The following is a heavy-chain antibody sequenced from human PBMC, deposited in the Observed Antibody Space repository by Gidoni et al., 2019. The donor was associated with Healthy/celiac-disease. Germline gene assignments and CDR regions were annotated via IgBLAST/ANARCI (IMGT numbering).Heavy chain of an antibody. Sequence: EVQLVESGEGLVQPGGSLRLSCAASGFTFSSYWMHWVRQAPGKGLVWVSRINSDGSSTSYADSLKGRFTISRDNDKNTLYLQMNSLRAEDTAVYYCTRNRGATFDYWGQGTLVTVSS. D-gene: IGHD1-26*01. J-gene: IGHJ4*02. CDR1: GFTFSSYW. CDR2: INSDGSST. CDR3: TRNRGATFDY. V-gene: IGHV3-74*01.